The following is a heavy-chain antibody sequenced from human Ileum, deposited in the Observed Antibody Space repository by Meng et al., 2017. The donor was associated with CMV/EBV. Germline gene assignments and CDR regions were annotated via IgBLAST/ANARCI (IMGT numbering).Heavy chain of an antibody. Sequence: GGSLRLSCAASGFTFSSCSMHWVRQAPGKGLEWVSSITSGSNYIDYADSVKGRFTISRDNAKNSLYLQMNSLRAEDTAVYYCAKTHIERDVQVGYFDFWGQGALVTVSS. CDR3: AKTHIERDVQVGYFDF. CDR1: GFTFSSCS. CDR2: ITSGSNYI. V-gene: IGHV3-21*01. D-gene: IGHD5-24*01. J-gene: IGHJ4*02.